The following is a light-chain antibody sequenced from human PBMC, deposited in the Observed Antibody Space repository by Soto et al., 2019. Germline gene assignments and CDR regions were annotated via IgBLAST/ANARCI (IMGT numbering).Light chain of an antibody. CDR2: QDS. CDR1: NLGDKY. Sequence: SYELTQPPSLSVSPGQTASITCSGDNLGDKYACWYQQKPGQSPMLVIYQDSKRPSGIPERFSGSNSGNTATLTISGTQAMDVADYYCQAWDSSTGVFGTGTKVTVL. J-gene: IGLJ1*01. V-gene: IGLV3-1*01. CDR3: QAWDSSTGV.